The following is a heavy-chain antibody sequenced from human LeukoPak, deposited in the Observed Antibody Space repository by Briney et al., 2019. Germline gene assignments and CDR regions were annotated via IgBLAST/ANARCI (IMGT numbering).Heavy chain of an antibody. Sequence: SETLSLTCSVSGGSITRYYWSWIRQTPGKGLEWIGSVSRSGKTNFNSSLKSRVTISTDTSKTTLSLRLSSATAADTAVYYCARGRSYNEILTGYGDYYYYMDVWGKGTTVTVSS. CDR3: ARGRSYNEILTGYGDYYYYMDV. CDR1: GGSITRYY. D-gene: IGHD3-9*01. V-gene: IGHV4-59*01. CDR2: VSRSGKT. J-gene: IGHJ6*03.